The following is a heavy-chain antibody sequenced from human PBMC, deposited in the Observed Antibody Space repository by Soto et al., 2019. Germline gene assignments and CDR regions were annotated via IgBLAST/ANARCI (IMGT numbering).Heavy chain of an antibody. CDR3: SRDLYFCRGRYFDHDAFDI. D-gene: IGHD6-19*01. J-gene: IGHJ3*02. CDR2: ISPHNDRT. Sequence: QVQLVQSGADVKKPGASVKVSCKASGYNFTSYGISWVRQAPGQGLEWMGWISPHNDRTKYVRRFQDRVTMTTETPTGTVYMELGSLGSDDTAVYFCSRDLYFCRGRYFDHDAFDIWGQGTVVTVSS. V-gene: IGHV1-18*01. CDR1: GYNFTSYG.